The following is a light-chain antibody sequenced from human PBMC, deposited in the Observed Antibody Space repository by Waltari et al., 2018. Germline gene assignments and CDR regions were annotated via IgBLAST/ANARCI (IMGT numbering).Light chain of an antibody. V-gene: IGKV2-30*01. CDR2: KVS. CDR3: MQGIHRPWT. CDR1: ESPVSSDGNTY. J-gene: IGKJ1*01. Sequence: DVVMTQSPLSLPVILGQPAPIPCRTSESPVSSDGNTYLNWFQQRPGQPPRRLIFKVSNRDSGVPDRFSGSGSGTDFTLRISRVEAEDVGVYYCMQGIHRPWTFGQGTKVEIK.